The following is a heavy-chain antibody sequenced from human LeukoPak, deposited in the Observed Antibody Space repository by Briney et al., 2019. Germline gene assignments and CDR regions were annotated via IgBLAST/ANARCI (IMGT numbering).Heavy chain of an antibody. D-gene: IGHD6-13*01. CDR1: GFTFSSYW. J-gene: IGHJ4*02. V-gene: IGHV3-7*01. CDR3: ARDSSGTYCDS. CDR2: IKQDGSEK. Sequence: GGSLRLSCGASGFTFSSYWMSWVRQAPGKGLEWVANIKQDGSEKYYVDSVKGRFTISRDNAKNSLYLQMNSLRAEDTAVYYCARDSSGTYCDSWGQGTLVTVSS.